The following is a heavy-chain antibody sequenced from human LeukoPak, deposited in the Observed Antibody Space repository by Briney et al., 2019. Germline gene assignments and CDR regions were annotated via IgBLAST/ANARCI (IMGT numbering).Heavy chain of an antibody. CDR3: ARKYYDFWSGYYSYYYYYGMDV. CDR1: GFIFSSYA. D-gene: IGHD3-3*01. CDR2: INSDGSST. V-gene: IGHV3-74*01. J-gene: IGHJ6*02. Sequence: QTGGSLRLSCAASGFIFSSYAMHWVRQAPGKGLVWVSRINSDGSSTSYADSVKGRFTISRDNAKNTLYLQMNSLRAEDTAVYYCARKYYDFWSGYYSYYYYYGMDVWGQGTTVTVSS.